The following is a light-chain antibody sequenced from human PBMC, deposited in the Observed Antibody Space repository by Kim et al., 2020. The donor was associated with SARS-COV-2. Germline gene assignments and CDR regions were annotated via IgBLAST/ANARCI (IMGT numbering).Light chain of an antibody. V-gene: IGKV1-27*01. Sequence: GSGGDRVTTTCRTSQFISQYLAWYQQKPGEIPQLLIYEASALQPGVPSRFSGTASGTEFTLTINSLQPEDVATYYCQKYDGAPWTFGQGTKVDIK. CDR3: QKYDGAPWT. J-gene: IGKJ1*01. CDR2: EAS. CDR1: QFISQY.